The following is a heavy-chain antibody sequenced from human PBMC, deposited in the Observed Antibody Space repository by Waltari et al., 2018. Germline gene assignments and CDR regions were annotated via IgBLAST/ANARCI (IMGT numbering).Heavy chain of an antibody. CDR3: VTYSSDSPPYYGVDV. J-gene: IGHJ6*02. CDR2: ISYSGNT. D-gene: IGHD6-19*01. Sequence: QLQLQESGPGLVKPSETLSLTCTVSGGSITRTTYYWGWIRQPPGKGLEWIGSISYSGNTYYNAALKSRATISVDTSKNHFSPKVISVTAADSAVYQCVTYSSDSPPYYGVDVWGHGTTVTVSS. CDR1: GGSITRTTYY. V-gene: IGHV4-39*01.